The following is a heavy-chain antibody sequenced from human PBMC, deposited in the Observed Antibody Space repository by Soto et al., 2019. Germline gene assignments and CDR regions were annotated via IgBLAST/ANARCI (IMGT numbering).Heavy chain of an antibody. D-gene: IGHD1-1*01. V-gene: IGHV1-18*01. Sequence: QVHLVQSGAEVRKPGDSVKVSCKGSGYTFTSYGITWVRQAPGQGLEWMGWSSAHNGNTNYAQKLQGRVTVTRDTSPSHTYQELRSLRSDDTAVYYCARGRYGDYWGQGALVTVSS. CDR2: SSAHNGNT. J-gene: IGHJ4*02. CDR3: ARGRYGDY. CDR1: GYTFTSYG.